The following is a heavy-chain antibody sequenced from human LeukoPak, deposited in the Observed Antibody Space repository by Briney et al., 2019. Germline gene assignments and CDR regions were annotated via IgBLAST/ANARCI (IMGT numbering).Heavy chain of an antibody. CDR1: GGSISSSSYY. CDR3: ARDGKLGGNWFDP. V-gene: IGHV4-39*07. D-gene: IGHD1-26*01. J-gene: IGHJ5*02. Sequence: KPSETLSLTCTVSGGSISSSSYYWGWIRQPPGKGLEWIGSIYYSGSTYYNPSLKSRVTISVDTSKNQFSLKLSSVTAADTAVYYCARDGKLGGNWFDPWGQGTLVTVSS. CDR2: IYYSGST.